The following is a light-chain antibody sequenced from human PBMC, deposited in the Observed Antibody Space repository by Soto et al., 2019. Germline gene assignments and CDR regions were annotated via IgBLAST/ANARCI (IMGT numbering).Light chain of an antibody. V-gene: IGLV2-14*01. CDR3: SSYTISSTGV. CDR2: DVS. Sequence: QSALTQPASVSGSPGQSITISCTGTSSDVGGYNYVSWYQQHPGKAPKLMIYDVSNRPSGVSNRFSGSKSGNTASLTISGLQAEDEADYYCSSYTISSTGVFGTGTIVTVL. CDR1: SSDVGGYNY. J-gene: IGLJ1*01.